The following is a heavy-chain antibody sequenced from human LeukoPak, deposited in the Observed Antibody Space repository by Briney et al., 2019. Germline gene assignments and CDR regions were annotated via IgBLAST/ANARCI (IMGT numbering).Heavy chain of an antibody. J-gene: IGHJ5*02. Sequence: GRSLRLSCAASGFTFSSYGMHWVRQAPGKGLEWVAVIWYDGSNKYYADSVKGRFTISRDNSKNTLYLQMNGLRAEDTAVYYCARVEYSSGQDWFDPWGQGTLVTVSS. V-gene: IGHV3-33*01. CDR1: GFTFSSYG. CDR2: IWYDGSNK. D-gene: IGHD6-19*01. CDR3: ARVEYSSGQDWFDP.